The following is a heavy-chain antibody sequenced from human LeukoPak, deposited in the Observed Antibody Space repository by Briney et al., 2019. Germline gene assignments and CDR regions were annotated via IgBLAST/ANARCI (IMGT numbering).Heavy chain of an antibody. CDR2: ISSNRGST. Sequence: GGPLTLPCAPSGFPFSSYAMHWAPQAPGRGLEYVSVISSNRGSTDYANSVKSRFTISRDNSKNTLYLQMGSLRAGDMAVYYCARGYDSSGQYYVGFFDYWGQGTLVTVSS. CDR1: GFPFSSYA. V-gene: IGHV3-64*01. D-gene: IGHD3-22*01. CDR3: ARGYDSSGQYYVGFFDY. J-gene: IGHJ4*02.